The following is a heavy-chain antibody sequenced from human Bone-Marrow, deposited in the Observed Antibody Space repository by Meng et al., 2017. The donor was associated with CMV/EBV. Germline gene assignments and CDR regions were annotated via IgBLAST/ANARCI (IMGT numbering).Heavy chain of an antibody. CDR3: ARFTRTYGSGSLSGFDP. CDR2: IIPILGIA. CDR1: GGTFSSYA. J-gene: IGHJ5*02. Sequence: SVKVSCKASGGTFSSYAISWVRQAPGQGLEWMGGIIPILGIANYAQKFQGRVTITADKSTSTAYMELSSLRSEDTAVYYCARFTRTYGSGSLSGFDPWGQGTLVTVSS. V-gene: IGHV1-69*10. D-gene: IGHD3-10*01.